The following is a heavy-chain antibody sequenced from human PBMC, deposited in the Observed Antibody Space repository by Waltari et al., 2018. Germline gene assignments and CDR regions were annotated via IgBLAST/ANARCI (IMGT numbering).Heavy chain of an antibody. Sequence: QVQLQESGPGLLKPSETLSLTCTVSTGSIHSAYWTWIRQPPGKGLEWIGYISYNGRTEYNPSLKSRVTLSMDTSKKHFSLNLNSVTAADTAVYYCARLPDISGWPFDYWGQGTLVTVSS. V-gene: IGHV4-59*08. CDR2: ISYNGRT. CDR1: TGSIHSAY. D-gene: IGHD6-25*01. CDR3: ARLPDISGWPFDY. J-gene: IGHJ4*02.